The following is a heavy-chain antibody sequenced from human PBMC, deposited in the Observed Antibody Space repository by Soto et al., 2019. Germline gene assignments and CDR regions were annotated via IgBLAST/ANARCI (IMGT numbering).Heavy chain of an antibody. CDR3: ARGVDTAMVIWGHFDY. CDR2: IYYSGST. V-gene: IGHV4-31*03. J-gene: IGHJ4*02. Sequence: QVQLQESGPGLVKPSQTLSLTCTVSGGSISSGGYYWSWIRQHPGKGLEWIGYIYYSGSTYYNPSLKSRVTVSVDTSKNQFSLKLSSVTAADTAVYYCARGVDTAMVIWGHFDYWGQGTLVTVSS. D-gene: IGHD5-18*01. CDR1: GGSISSGGYY.